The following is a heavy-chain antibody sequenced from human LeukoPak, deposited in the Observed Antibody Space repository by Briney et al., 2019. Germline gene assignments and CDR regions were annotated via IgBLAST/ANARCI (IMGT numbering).Heavy chain of an antibody. CDR1: GGSISSYY. V-gene: IGHV4-59*12. J-gene: IGHJ4*02. CDR2: IYYSGST. Sequence: SETLSLTRTVSGGSISSYYWSWIRQPPGKGLEWIGYIYYSGSTYYNPSLKSRVTISVDTSKNQFSLKLSSVTAADTAVYYCARDRRGYSYGFDYWGQGTLVTVSS. CDR3: ARDRRGYSYGFDY. D-gene: IGHD5-18*01.